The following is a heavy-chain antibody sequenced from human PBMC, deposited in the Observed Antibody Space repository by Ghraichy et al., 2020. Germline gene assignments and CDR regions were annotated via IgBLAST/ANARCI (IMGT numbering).Heavy chain of an antibody. CDR1: GFSLSTSGVG. CDR2: IYWDDDK. J-gene: IGHJ1*01. Sequence: SGPTLVKPTQTLTLTCTFSGFSLSTSGVGVGWIRQPPGKALEWLALIYWDDDKHYSPYLKSRLTITKDTSKNQVVLKMTKMDPVDTATYYCAHLTTVVPFDSWGQGTLVTVSS. D-gene: IGHD4-23*01. CDR3: AHLTTVVPFDS. V-gene: IGHV2-5*02.